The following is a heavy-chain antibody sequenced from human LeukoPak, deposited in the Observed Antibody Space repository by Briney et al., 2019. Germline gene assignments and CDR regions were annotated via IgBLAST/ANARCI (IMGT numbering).Heavy chain of an antibody. D-gene: IGHD1-26*01. J-gene: IGHJ4*02. CDR1: GFIFDTYD. CDR2: IRSDGYHT. Sequence: GGSLRLSCGASGFIFDTYDMHWVRQAPGKGLEWVAFIRSDGYHTYYADSVKGRLTITRDNSKNTLYRQMNSLRLEDMAVYYCANPSGRGFHYWGRGPGVTVPS. CDR3: ANPSGRGFHY. V-gene: IGHV3-30*02.